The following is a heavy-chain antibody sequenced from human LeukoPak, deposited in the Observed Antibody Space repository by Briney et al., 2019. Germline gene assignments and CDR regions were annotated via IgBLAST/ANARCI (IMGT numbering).Heavy chain of an antibody. CDR2: ISSSSSTI. D-gene: IGHD3-16*02. V-gene: IGHV3-48*02. J-gene: IGHJ5*02. CDR1: GFTFSSHS. Sequence: GRSLRLSCAASGFTFSSHSMNWVRQAPGEGLEWVSYISSSSSTIYYADSVKGRFTISRDNAKNSLYLQMNSLRDEDTAVYYCARDVALSAWFDPWGQGTLVTVSS. CDR3: ARDVALSAWFDP.